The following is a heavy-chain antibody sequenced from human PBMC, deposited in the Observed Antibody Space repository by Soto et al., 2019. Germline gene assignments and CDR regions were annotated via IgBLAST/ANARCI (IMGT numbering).Heavy chain of an antibody. Sequence: GGSLRLSCAASAFPFSNYAMTWVRQSPGKGLEWVSTISHSGDSTYYADSLKGRFTISRDNSKNALYLQMNSLRAEDTAIYYCAKTSNGYPYYFDYWGQGALVTVSS. D-gene: IGHD3-22*01. CDR2: ISHSGDST. V-gene: IGHV3-23*01. CDR1: AFPFSNYA. CDR3: AKTSNGYPYYFDY. J-gene: IGHJ4*02.